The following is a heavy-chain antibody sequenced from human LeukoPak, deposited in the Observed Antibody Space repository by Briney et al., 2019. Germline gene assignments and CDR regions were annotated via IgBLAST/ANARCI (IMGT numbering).Heavy chain of an antibody. CDR2: INSDGSST. CDR1: GFTFSNYW. D-gene: IGHD5-24*01. Sequence: GGFLRLSCAASGFTFSNYWMHWVRQAPGKGLMWVSRINSDGSSTSHADSVKGRFIISRDNAKNTLYLQMNSLRAEDTAVYYCARPTRRDGYSAVDSWGQGTLVTVSS. CDR3: ARPTRRDGYSAVDS. V-gene: IGHV3-74*01. J-gene: IGHJ4*02.